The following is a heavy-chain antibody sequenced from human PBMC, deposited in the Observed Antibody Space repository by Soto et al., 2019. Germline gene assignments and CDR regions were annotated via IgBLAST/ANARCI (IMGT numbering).Heavy chain of an antibody. J-gene: IGHJ4*02. V-gene: IGHV4-39*07. CDR2: ISYSGST. CDR1: GGSISSSSSS. Sequence: SETLSLTCTVSGGSISSSSSSWGWIRQPPGKGLEWLGIISYSGSTYYSPSLKSRVTISVDTSKNPFSLKLSSLTAADTAVYYCARGGSSSWYYWGQGTLVTVSS. D-gene: IGHD6-13*01. CDR3: ARGGSSSWYY.